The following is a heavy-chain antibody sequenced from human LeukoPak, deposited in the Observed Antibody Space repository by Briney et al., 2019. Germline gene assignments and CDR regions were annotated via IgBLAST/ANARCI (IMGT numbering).Heavy chain of an antibody. J-gene: IGHJ6*02. CDR1: GFTFYDYV. D-gene: IGHD3-10*01. CDR3: AKDARGSGSRHSGIDV. CDR2: ISWNGASI. Sequence: PGTSLRLSCAASGFTFYDYVMHWVRHAPGKGLEWVSGISWNGASIGYADSVKGRFTTSRDNAKNSLYLHMNSLRPEDTALYYCAKDARGSGSRHSGIDVWGQGTTVTVSS. V-gene: IGHV3-9*01.